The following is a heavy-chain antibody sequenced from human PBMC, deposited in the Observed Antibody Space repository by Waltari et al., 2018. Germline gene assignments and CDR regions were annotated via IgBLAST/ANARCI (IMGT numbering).Heavy chain of an antibody. Sequence: QVQLVQSGAEVTKHGASVNVSCKASGYTFTGSYMHWVRPAPGQGLEWMGWINPNSGGTKYAQKFQGRLSLTRDSSISSVFMELGRLGSDDTAIYYCARDFYDSRGNGAFDIWGQGTMLTVSS. J-gene: IGHJ3*02. D-gene: IGHD3-22*01. CDR2: INPNSGGT. CDR1: GYTFTGSY. V-gene: IGHV1-2*02. CDR3: ARDFYDSRGNGAFDI.